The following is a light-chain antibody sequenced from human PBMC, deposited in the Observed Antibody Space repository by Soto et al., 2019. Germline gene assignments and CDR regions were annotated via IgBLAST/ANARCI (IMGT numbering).Light chain of an antibody. V-gene: IGLV1-44*01. CDR1: SSNIGSKT. CDR3: AAWDDSLNGPGV. CDR2: NNN. J-gene: IGLJ3*02. Sequence: QSVLTQPPSASGTPGQRVTISCSGSSSNIGSKTVNWYQQLPGTAPKLLIYNNNQRPSGVPDRFSGSKSGTSASLAISGLQSEDEADYYCAAWDDSLNGPGVFGGGTKLTVL.